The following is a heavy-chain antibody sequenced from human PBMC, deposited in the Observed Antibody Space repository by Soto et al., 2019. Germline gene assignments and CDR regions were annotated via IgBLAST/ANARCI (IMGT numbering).Heavy chain of an antibody. CDR3: ARGPRSSPYFDY. CDR1: GYTFSNFW. CDR2: IYPGDHET. V-gene: IGHV5-51*01. Sequence: GESLKISCQCSGYTFSNFWIGWVRQLPGKGLEWMGIIYPGDHETRYSPSFHGKVTISADKSINTAYLQWNSLEASDTAFYFCARGPRSSPYFDYWGQGALVTVSS. J-gene: IGHJ4*02. D-gene: IGHD6-13*01.